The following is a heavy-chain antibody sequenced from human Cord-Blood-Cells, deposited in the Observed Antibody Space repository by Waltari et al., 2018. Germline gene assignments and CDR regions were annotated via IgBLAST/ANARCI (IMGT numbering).Heavy chain of an antibody. CDR3: AKGGLRFLEWLLYYFDY. J-gene: IGHJ4*02. D-gene: IGHD3-3*01. V-gene: IGHV3-30*18. Sequence: RQAPGKGLEWVAVISYDGSNKYYADSVKGRFTISRDNSKNTLYLQMNSLRAEDTAVYYCAKGGLRFLEWLLYYFDYWGQGTLVTVSS. CDR2: ISYDGSNK.